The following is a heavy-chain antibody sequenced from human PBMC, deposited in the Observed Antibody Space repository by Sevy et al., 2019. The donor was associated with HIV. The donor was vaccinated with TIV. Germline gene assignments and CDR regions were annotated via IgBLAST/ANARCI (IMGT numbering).Heavy chain of an antibody. CDR1: GFTFSSYE. J-gene: IGHJ4*02. Sequence: GGSLRLSCAASGFTFSSYEIHWVRQAPGKGLEWVSYISSSGSNIYYADSVKGRFTVSRDNAKNSMYLQMNSLRAEDTALYYCARDLHRGLSGSTSGYWGQGTLVTVSS. V-gene: IGHV3-48*03. D-gene: IGHD3-3*01. CDR2: ISSSGSNI. CDR3: ARDLHRGLSGSTSGY.